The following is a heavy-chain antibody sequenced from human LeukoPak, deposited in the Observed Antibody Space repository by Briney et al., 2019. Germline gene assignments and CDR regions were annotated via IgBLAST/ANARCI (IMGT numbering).Heavy chain of an antibody. CDR3: AKAVGSSGYFSRDAFDI. Sequence: GGSLRLSCAASGFAFSNQAMGWVRQASGKGLEWVSVISDSGDITYYADSVRGRFTISRDNSKNTVYLRMNSLRAEDTAIYYCAKAVGSSGYFSRDAFDIWGQGTMVTVSS. J-gene: IGHJ3*02. V-gene: IGHV3-23*01. CDR2: ISDSGDIT. CDR1: GFAFSNQA. D-gene: IGHD3-22*01.